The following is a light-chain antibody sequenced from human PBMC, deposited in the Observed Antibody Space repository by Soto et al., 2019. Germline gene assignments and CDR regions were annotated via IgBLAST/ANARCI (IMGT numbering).Light chain of an antibody. CDR1: SSDVGTYDL. V-gene: IGLV2-23*02. CDR3: CSYADTSTLFV. Sequence: QSALTQPASVSGSPGQSITISCTGTSSDVGTYDLVSWYQQHPGKAPKLMIYEVSKRPVGVSNRFSGSKSGYTASLTISGLQAEDEGDYYCCSYADTSTLFVFGSGTKLTVL. J-gene: IGLJ1*01. CDR2: EVS.